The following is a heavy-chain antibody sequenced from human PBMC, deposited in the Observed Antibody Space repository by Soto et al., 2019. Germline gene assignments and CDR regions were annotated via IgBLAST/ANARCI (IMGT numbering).Heavy chain of an antibody. CDR2: INGNTGHT. V-gene: IGHV1-18*01. CDR3: ARDRKCEPLPY. CDR1: GYTFSRYG. Sequence: QAQLVQSGAEVREPGPSVKVSCTTSGYTFSRYGITWVRQAPGQGLEWMGWINGNTGHTIYAMNLEDRLSITTDTSTSIAYMEMRSLKSDITAVYYFARDRKCEPLPYRGQGTLVTVSS. J-gene: IGHJ4*02.